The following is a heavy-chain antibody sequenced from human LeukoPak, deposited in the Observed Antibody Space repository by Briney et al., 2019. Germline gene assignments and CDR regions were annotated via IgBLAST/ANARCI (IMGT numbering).Heavy chain of an antibody. CDR2: LFSGGRK. D-gene: IGHD6-19*01. J-gene: IGHJ4*02. CDR1: GFTFSSSA. CDR3: AGRFNTGWYNY. V-gene: IGHV3-53*01. Sequence: TAGSLRLSCAASGFTFSSSAMSWVRQAPGRGLEWVSVLFSGGRKNYSESVKGRFTISRDNSKNTLYLQMNSLRAEDTAVYYCAGRFNTGWYNYWGQGTLVTVSS.